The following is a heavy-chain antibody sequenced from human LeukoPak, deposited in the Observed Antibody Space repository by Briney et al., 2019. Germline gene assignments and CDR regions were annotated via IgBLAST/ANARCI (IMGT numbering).Heavy chain of an antibody. J-gene: IGHJ4*02. CDR1: GFTFSSYA. CDR3: AKVGATQDF. CDR2: VSGSGGST. Sequence: GGSLRLSCAASGFTFSSYAMSWVRQTPGKGLQWVSAVSGSGGSTYYADSVKGRFTISRDNSQNTLYLQMNRLRAEDTAVYYCAKVGATQDFWGQGTLVTVSS. D-gene: IGHD1-26*01. V-gene: IGHV3-23*01.